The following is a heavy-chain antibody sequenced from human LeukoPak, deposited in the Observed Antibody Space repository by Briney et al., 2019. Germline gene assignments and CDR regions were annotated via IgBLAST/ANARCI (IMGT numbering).Heavy chain of an antibody. V-gene: IGHV3-15*01. D-gene: IGHD4-17*01. CDR3: TTDSVTTPEFDY. J-gene: IGHJ4*02. CDR1: GFTFSNAW. Sequence: GGSLRLSCAASGFTFSNAWMSWVRQAPGKGLEWVGRIKSKTDGGTTDYAAPVKGRFTISRDDSKNMLYLQMNSLKTEDTAVYYCTTDSVTTPEFDYWGQGTLVTVSS. CDR2: IKSKTDGGTT.